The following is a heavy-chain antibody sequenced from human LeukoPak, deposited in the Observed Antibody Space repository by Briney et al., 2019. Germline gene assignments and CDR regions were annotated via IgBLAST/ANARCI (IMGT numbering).Heavy chain of an antibody. J-gene: IGHJ4*02. CDR3: ARDRRAYGDYYFDY. D-gene: IGHD4-17*01. Sequence: GGSLRLSCAASGFTFSTYSMNWVRQAPGKGLEWVSYISSGSSTINYADSVQGRFTISRDNAKNSLYLQMNNLRAEDTAVYSCARDRRAYGDYYFDYWGQGTLVTVSS. V-gene: IGHV3-48*01. CDR1: GFTFSTYS. CDR2: ISSGSSTI.